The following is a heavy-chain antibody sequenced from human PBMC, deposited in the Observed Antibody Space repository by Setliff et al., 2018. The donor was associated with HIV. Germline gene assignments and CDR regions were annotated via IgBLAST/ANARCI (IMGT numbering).Heavy chain of an antibody. D-gene: IGHD2-2*01. Sequence: SETLSLTCAVYGGSLTGYYWSWIRQPPGMGLEWIGEIHHGGATKYNPSVKSRVTISVDTSKNQFSLQLSSVTAADTAVYYCARDGTQCSRTTCINWVDPWGQGTLVTVSS. CDR2: IHHGGAT. J-gene: IGHJ5*02. V-gene: IGHV4-34*01. CDR1: GGSLTGYY. CDR3: ARDGTQCSRTTCINWVDP.